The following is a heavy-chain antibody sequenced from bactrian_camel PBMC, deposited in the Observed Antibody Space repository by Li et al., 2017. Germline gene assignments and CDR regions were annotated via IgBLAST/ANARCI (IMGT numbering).Heavy chain of an antibody. Sequence: HVQLVESGGGSVQAGGSLRLSCAASGYTYNRNCMAWFRQAPGKEREAVGTIAHDGSTSVPDPMKGRFLISKDSSKNRLYLQMNSLKPEDTAIYYCALAARNEGCWSGLHTVDFPHWGQGTQVTVS. V-gene: IGHV3S53*01. CDR1: GYTYNRNC. CDR2: IAHDGST. CDR3: ALAARNEGCWSGLHTVDFPH. D-gene: IGHD3*01. J-gene: IGHJ4*01.